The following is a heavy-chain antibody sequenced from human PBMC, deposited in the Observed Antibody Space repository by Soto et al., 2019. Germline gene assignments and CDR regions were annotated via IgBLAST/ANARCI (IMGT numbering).Heavy chain of an antibody. CDR3: GKDRSARDLSVLFFDL. CDR1: GFTFGAFA. Sequence: DVQLFESGGGLVQPGGSLRLSCVASGFTFGAFAMTWVRQAPGKGLEWVSSIAISAVDTDTAPAGKGRFTTSKDDSKNTLYLQMESLRAEGTAVYYCGKDRSARDLSVLFFDLWGPGIVFTVSS. CDR2: IAISAVDT. J-gene: IGHJ4*02. D-gene: IGHD6-6*01. V-gene: IGHV3-23*01.